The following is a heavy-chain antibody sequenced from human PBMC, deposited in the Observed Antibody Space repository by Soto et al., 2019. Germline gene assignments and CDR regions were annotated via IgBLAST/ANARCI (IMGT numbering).Heavy chain of an antibody. CDR1: GFTFSSYA. CDR3: VKILQYSYGLPH. J-gene: IGHJ4*02. CDR2: ISSNGGST. V-gene: IGHV3-64D*06. D-gene: IGHD5-18*01. Sequence: GGSLRLSCSASGFTFSSYAMHWVRQAPGKGLEYVSVISSNGGSTYYADSVKGGFTISRDNSKNTLYLQMSSLRAEDTAVYYCVKILQYSYGLPHWGQGTLVTVSS.